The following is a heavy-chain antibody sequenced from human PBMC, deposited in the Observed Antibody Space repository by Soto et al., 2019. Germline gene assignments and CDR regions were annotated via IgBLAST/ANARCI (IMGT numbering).Heavy chain of an antibody. D-gene: IGHD2-2*01. CDR2: ISYDGSNK. CDR1: GFTFSSYS. J-gene: IGHJ5*02. CDR3: AKDDFDCSSTSCYRLDP. V-gene: IGHV3-30*18. Sequence: QVQLVESGGGVVQPGRSLRLSCAASGFTFSSYSMHWVRQAPGKGLEWVAVISYDGSNKYFADSVKGRFTISRDNSKNTLYLQMNSLRAEDTAVYYCAKDDFDCSSTSCYRLDPWGQGTLVTVSS.